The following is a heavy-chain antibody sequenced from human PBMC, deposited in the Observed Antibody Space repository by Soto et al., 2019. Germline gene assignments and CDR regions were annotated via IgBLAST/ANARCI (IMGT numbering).Heavy chain of an antibody. CDR2: ISAYNGNT. CDR3: ARDYTSSWGQHDY. J-gene: IGHJ4*02. V-gene: IGHV1-18*01. D-gene: IGHD3-16*01. Sequence: QVHLVQSGGEVQKPGASVKISCKTSGYTFSSFGVTWVRQAPGQVLEWMGGISAYNGNTKYARNLQDRVTLTTDTSTTTVHMELRNLRSEDTATYFCARDYTSSWGQHDYWGQGIPVTVSS. CDR1: GYTFSSFG.